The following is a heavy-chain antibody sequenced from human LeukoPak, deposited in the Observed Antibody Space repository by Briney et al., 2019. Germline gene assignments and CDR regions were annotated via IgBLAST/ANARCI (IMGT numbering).Heavy chain of an antibody. CDR3: ARGFRDSSCPDAFDI. D-gene: IGHD3-22*01. Sequence: GGSLRLSCAASGFTFSSYSMNWVRQAPGKGLEWVSYISSSSSTIYYADSVKGRFTISRDNAKNSLYLQMNSLRAEDTAVYYCARGFRDSSCPDAFDIWGQGTMVTVSS. J-gene: IGHJ3*02. CDR2: ISSSSSTI. V-gene: IGHV3-48*01. CDR1: GFTFSSYS.